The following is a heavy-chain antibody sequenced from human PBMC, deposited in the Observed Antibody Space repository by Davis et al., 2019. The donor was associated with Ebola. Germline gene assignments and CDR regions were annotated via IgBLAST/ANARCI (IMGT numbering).Heavy chain of an antibody. CDR2: ISRSSATI. Sequence: GESLKISCAASGFTVSSYSMNWVRQAPGKGLEWVSYISRSSATIYYADSVKGRFTISRDNAKNPLNLQMNSLRVEDTAVYYCVMGAALDYWGQGTLVTVS. D-gene: IGHD6-6*01. CDR1: GFTVSSYS. J-gene: IGHJ4*02. V-gene: IGHV3-48*04. CDR3: VMGAALDY.